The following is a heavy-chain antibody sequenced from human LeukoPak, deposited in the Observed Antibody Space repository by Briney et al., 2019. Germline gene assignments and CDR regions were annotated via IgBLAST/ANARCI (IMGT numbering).Heavy chain of an antibody. V-gene: IGHV4-34*01. Sequence: SETLSLTCAVYGGSFSGYYWSWIRQPPGKGLEWIGGINHSGSTNYNPSLKSRVTISVDTSKNQFSLKLSSVTAADTAVYYCARGAAGSSWLYYYYMDVWGKGTTVTVSS. J-gene: IGHJ6*03. CDR3: ARGAAGSSWLYYYYMDV. CDR2: INHSGST. D-gene: IGHD6-13*01. CDR1: GGSFSGYY.